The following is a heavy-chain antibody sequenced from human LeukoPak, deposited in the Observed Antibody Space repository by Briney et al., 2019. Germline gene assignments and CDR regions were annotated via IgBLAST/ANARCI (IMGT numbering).Heavy chain of an antibody. CDR2: ISYDGSNK. J-gene: IGHJ6*02. Sequence: GGSLRLSCAASGFTFSSYGMHWVRQAPGKGLEWVAVISYDGSNKYYADSVKGRFTISRHNSKNTLYLQMNSLRAEDTAVYYCAKDYVLYGMDVWGQGTTVTVSS. V-gene: IGHV3-30*18. D-gene: IGHD3-10*02. CDR3: AKDYVLYGMDV. CDR1: GFTFSSYG.